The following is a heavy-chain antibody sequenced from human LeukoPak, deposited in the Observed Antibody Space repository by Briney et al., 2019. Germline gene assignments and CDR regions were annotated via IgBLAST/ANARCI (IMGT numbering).Heavy chain of an antibody. CDR3: ARGTGFWSGYFFYYYMDV. CDR2: INHSGST. Sequence: PSETLSLTCAVYGGSFSGYYWSWIRQPPGKGLEWIGEINHSGSTNYNPSLKSRVTISVDRSKNRFSLKLSPVTAADTAVYYCARGTGFWSGYFFYYYMDVWGKGTTVTVSS. J-gene: IGHJ6*03. D-gene: IGHD3-3*01. V-gene: IGHV4-34*01. CDR1: GGSFSGYY.